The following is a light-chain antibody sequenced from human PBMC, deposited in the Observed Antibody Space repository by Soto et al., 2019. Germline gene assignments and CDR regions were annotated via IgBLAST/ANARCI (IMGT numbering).Light chain of an antibody. Sequence: DIVMTQSPDSLAVSLGERATISCKSSQSILNSSNNKNHLAWYQQKSGQPHKLLIYWASTRESGVPDRFSGSWSGIDFTLTISSLQAEDVAAVYYCQQYYAPPYSFGQGTKLEI. CDR2: WAS. CDR1: QSILNSSNNKNH. V-gene: IGKV4-1*01. CDR3: QQYYAPPYS. J-gene: IGKJ2*03.